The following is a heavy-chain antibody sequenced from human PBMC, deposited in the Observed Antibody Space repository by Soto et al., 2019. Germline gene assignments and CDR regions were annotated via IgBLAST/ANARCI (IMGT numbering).Heavy chain of an antibody. CDR3: ARTSYYDSSGYYNMDV. J-gene: IGHJ6*02. Sequence: SETLSLTCAVSAGSISSSNWWTWVRQSPGKGLEWIGEIHHSGSTNYNPSLKSRVTMSIGKSKNQFSLKLTSVTAADTADYYCARTSYYDSSGYYNMDVWGQGTTVTVSS. CDR1: AGSISSSNW. V-gene: IGHV4-4*02. CDR2: IHHSGST. D-gene: IGHD3-22*01.